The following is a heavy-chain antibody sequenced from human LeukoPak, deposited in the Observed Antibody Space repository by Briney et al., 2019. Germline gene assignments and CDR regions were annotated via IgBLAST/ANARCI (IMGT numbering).Heavy chain of an antibody. V-gene: IGHV3-48*04. J-gene: IGHJ6*04. Sequence: GGSLRLSCAASRFTFSSYSMNWVRQAPGKGLGWVSYISSSGSTIYYADSVKGRFTISRDNAKNSLYLQMNSLRAEDTAVYYCAELGITMIGGVWGKGTTVTISS. D-gene: IGHD3-10*02. CDR1: RFTFSSYS. CDR2: ISSSGSTI. CDR3: AELGITMIGGV.